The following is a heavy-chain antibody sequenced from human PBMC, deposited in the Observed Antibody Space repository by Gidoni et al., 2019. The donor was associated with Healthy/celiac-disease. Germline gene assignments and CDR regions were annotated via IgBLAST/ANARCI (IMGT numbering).Heavy chain of an antibody. CDR2: ISSSSSYT. D-gene: IGHD6-19*01. Sequence: QVQLVESGGGLVKPGGSLRLSCAASGFTFSDYYMSWIRQAPGKGLEWFSYISSSSSYTNYADSVKGRFTISRDNAKNSLYLQMNSLRAEDTAVYYCARGGRIAVAAALFDYWGQGTLVTVSS. CDR3: ARGGRIAVAAALFDY. J-gene: IGHJ4*02. CDR1: GFTFSDYY. V-gene: IGHV3-11*06.